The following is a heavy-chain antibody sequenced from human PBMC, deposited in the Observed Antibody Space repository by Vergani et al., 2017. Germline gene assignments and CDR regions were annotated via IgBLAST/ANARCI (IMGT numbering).Heavy chain of an antibody. J-gene: IGHJ6*02. Sequence: EVQLVESGGVVVQPGGSLRLSCAASGFTFDDYAMHWVRQVPGKGLEWVSLISWDGGSTYYADSVKGRCTISRDNSKNSLYLQMSSLRAEDTALYYCSKEYCSSTSCYMGGAYCYYWMDVWGQGTTVTVSS. D-gene: IGHD2-2*02. CDR2: ISWDGGST. CDR3: SKEYCSSTSCYMGGAYCYYWMDV. V-gene: IGHV3-43D*04. CDR1: GFTFDDYA.